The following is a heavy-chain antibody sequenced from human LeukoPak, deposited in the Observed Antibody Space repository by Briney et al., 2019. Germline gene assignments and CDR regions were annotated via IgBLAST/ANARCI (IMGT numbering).Heavy chain of an antibody. CDR2: IKSKTDGGTT. J-gene: IGHJ4*02. CDR3: TTDAIQLWSPLDY. V-gene: IGHV3-15*01. D-gene: IGHD5-18*01. Sequence: GGSLRLSCAASGLTFSNAWMSWVRQAPGKGLEWVGRIKSKTDGGTTDYAASVKGRFTISRDDSKNTLYLQMNSLKTEDTAVYYCTTDAIQLWSPLDYWGQGTLVTVSS. CDR1: GLTFSNAW.